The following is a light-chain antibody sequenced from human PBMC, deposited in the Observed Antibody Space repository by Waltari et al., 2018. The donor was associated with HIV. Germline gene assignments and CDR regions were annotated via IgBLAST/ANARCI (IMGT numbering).Light chain of an antibody. V-gene: IGLV3-21*02. Sequence: SYVLTQPPSVSVAPGQTARITCGGNNIGRKSVHWYQQKPGQAPVLVVYEDRDRPSGIPERFSGSNSGNTATLTISRVEAGDEADYYCKVWDSSSDHHYVFGTGTKVTVL. CDR2: EDR. J-gene: IGLJ1*01. CDR1: NIGRKS. CDR3: KVWDSSSDHHYV.